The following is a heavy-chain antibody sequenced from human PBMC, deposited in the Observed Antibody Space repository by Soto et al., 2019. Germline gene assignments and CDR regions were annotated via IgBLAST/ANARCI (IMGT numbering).Heavy chain of an antibody. CDR1: GYTFTSYG. Sequence: QVLQVQSGAEVKRPGASVKVSCKASGYTFTSYGISWVRQAPGQGLEWMGWITPLKGDTHHSPKFQDRIIMTTDTSTSTAYFEMRRLTSDDTAVYYCAKDSGARSEYFQDWGQGTLVSVSS. J-gene: IGHJ1*01. CDR2: ITPLKGDT. D-gene: IGHD4-17*01. V-gene: IGHV1-18*01. CDR3: AKDSGARSEYFQD.